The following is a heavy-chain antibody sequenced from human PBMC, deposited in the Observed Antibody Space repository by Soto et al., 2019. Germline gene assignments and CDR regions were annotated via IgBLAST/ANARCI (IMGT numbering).Heavy chain of an antibody. J-gene: IGHJ4*02. CDR3: AKDTHPPYCSSTSCPIDY. D-gene: IGHD2-2*01. CDR2: ISGSGGST. CDR1: GFTFSSYA. V-gene: IGHV3-23*01. Sequence: GGSLRLSCAASGFTFSSYAMSWVLQAPGKGLEWVSAISGSGGSTYYADSVKGRFTISRDNSKNTLYLQMNSLRAEDTAVYYCAKDTHPPYCSSTSCPIDYWGQGTLVTVSS.